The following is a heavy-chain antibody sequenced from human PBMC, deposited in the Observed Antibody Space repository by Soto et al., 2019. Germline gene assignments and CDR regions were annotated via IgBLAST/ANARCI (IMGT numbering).Heavy chain of an antibody. J-gene: IGHJ4*02. CDR2: MSHGGST. Sequence: SETLSLTCAVSGYSISSGYYWGWIRQPPEKGLEWIGSMSHGGSTYYNPSLKSRVTISVDSSKNQFSVRPSSVTAADTAVYYCAREANGSASYWEYFFDYWGQGALVTVSS. D-gene: IGHD3-10*01. CDR3: AREANGSASYWEYFFDY. V-gene: IGHV4-38-2*02. CDR1: GYSISSGYY.